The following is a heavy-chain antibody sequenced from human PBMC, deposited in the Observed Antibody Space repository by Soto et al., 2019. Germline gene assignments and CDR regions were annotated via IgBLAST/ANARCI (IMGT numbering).Heavy chain of an antibody. J-gene: IGHJ4*02. CDR3: AREGDIVVVPAAAGSFDY. CDR1: GGTFSSYA. V-gene: IGHV1-69*01. D-gene: IGHD2-2*01. CDR2: IIPIFGTA. Sequence: QVQLVQSGAEVKKHGSSVKVSCKASGGTFSSYAISWVRQAPGQGLEWMGGIIPIFGTANYAQKFQGRVTITADESTSTAYMELSSLRSEDTAVYYCAREGDIVVVPAAAGSFDYWGQGTLVTVSS.